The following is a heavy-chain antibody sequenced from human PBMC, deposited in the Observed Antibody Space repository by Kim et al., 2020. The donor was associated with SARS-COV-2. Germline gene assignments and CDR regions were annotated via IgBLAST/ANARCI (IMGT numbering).Heavy chain of an antibody. Sequence: STSYAASVKGRFTISRDNAKNTLYLQMHSLRAEDTAVYYCVREGWYYFDYWGQGTLVTVSS. CDR3: VREGWYYFDY. CDR2: ST. V-gene: IGHV3-74*01. J-gene: IGHJ4*02. D-gene: IGHD2-15*01.